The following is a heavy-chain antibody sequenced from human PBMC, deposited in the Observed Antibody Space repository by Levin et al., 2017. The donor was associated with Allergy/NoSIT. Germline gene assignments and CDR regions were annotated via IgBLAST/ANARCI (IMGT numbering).Heavy chain of an antibody. CDR2: ISGSGGST. CDR3: AKSLSNHGMGFGTPFDY. CDR1: GFTFSSYA. D-gene: IGHD3-10*01. J-gene: IGHJ4*02. V-gene: IGHV3-23*01. Sequence: LSLTCAASGFTFSSYAMSWVRQAPGKGLEWVSTISGSGGSTSTADSVKGRFTISRDNSKNTLYLQMSSLRAEDTAVYYCAKSLSNHGMGFGTPFDYWGQGTLVTVSS.